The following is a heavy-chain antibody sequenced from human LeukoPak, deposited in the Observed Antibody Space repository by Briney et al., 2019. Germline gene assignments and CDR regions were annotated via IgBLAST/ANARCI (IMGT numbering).Heavy chain of an antibody. Sequence: ASVKVSCKASGYTFTSYDINWVRQATGQGLEWMGWMNPNSGNTGYAQKFRGRVTITRNTSISTAYMELSSLRSEDTAVYYCARLATILAFDIWGQGTMVTVSS. CDR1: GYTFTSYD. V-gene: IGHV1-8*03. CDR2: MNPNSGNT. CDR3: ARLATILAFDI. D-gene: IGHD5-12*01. J-gene: IGHJ3*02.